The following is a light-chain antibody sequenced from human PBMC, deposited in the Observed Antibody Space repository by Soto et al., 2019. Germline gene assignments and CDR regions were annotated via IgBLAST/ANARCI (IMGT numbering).Light chain of an antibody. CDR3: QHDRTS. J-gene: IGKJ4*01. V-gene: IGKV3-20*01. CDR1: QSVSSSY. CDR2: GAS. Sequence: EIVLTQSPGTLSLSPGERATLSCRASQSVSSSYLAWYQQKPGQAPRQLIYGASSRATGIPERFSGSGSGTDFTLTITRLEPEDFAVYYCQHDRTSFGGGTRVEIK.